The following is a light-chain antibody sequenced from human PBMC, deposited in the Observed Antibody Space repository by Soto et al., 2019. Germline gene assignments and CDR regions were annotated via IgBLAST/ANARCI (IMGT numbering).Light chain of an antibody. J-gene: IGLJ1*01. CDR2: TAG. Sequence: QSVLTQPPSASGTPGQRVNISCSGSSSNIGSNTVAWYQHLPGTAPPRLIFTAGQRPSGVPGRFSGSKSGTSASLAISGLQSEDEADYYCSAWDNSLNGYVFGPGTKLTVL. V-gene: IGLV1-44*01. CDR1: SSNIGSNT. CDR3: SAWDNSLNGYV.